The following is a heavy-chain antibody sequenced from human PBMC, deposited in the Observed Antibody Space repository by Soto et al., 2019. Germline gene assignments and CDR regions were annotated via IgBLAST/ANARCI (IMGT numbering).Heavy chain of an antibody. CDR2: ISGSGGTT. CDR3: AMDSGATFGVSAGGYYGMEG. CDR1: GFTFENYA. D-gene: IGHD3-3*01. J-gene: IGHJ6*02. V-gene: IGHV3-23*01. Sequence: PGGSLRLSCVASGFTFENYAMSWVRQAPGKGLEWVSAISGSGGTTYYSDSVKGRFTISRDNSKNTVYLQMNDLRVEDAAEYFFAMDSGATFGVSAGGYYGMEGWGQGSTVTVSS.